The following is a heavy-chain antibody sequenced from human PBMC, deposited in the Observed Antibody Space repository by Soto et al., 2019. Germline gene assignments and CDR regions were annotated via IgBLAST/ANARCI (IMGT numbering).Heavy chain of an antibody. D-gene: IGHD1-26*01. CDR2: INAGNGNT. J-gene: IGHJ4*02. Sequence: QVQLVQSGAEEKKPGASVKVSCKASGYTFTSYAMHWVRQAPGQRLEWMGWINAGNGNTKYSQKFQGRVTITRDTSASTAYRELSSLRSEDTAVYYWASSGSYWGIDYWGQGTRVTVAS. V-gene: IGHV1-3*05. CDR1: GYTFTSYA. CDR3: ASSGSYWGIDY.